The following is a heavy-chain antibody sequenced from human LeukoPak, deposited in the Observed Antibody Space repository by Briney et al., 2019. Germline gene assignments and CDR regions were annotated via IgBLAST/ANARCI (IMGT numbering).Heavy chain of an antibody. CDR3: ARDGSIAVAGLFDY. Sequence: ASVKVSCKASGYTFTNYGVSWVRQAPGQGLEWMGWISVYNGNTNYAQKFQGRVTMTTDTSTSTAYMELRSLRSDDTAVYYYARDGSIAVAGLFDYWGQGTLVTVSS. J-gene: IGHJ4*02. CDR2: ISVYNGNT. CDR1: GYTFTNYG. V-gene: IGHV1-18*01. D-gene: IGHD6-19*01.